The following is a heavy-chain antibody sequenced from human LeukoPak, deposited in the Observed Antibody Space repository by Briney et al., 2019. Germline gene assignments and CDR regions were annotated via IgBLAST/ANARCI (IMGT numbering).Heavy chain of an antibody. D-gene: IGHD3-10*01. Sequence: ESGPTLVKPTQTLTLTCTFSGFSLSTSGVGVAWIRQPPEKALEWLAFIYWDDERRYSPSLKSRLAITKDTSKNQVVLTMTNMDPVDTATYYCAHRHLYNYFDSWGQGSLVTVSS. CDR2: IYWDDER. J-gene: IGHJ4*02. CDR3: AHRHLYNYFDS. CDR1: GFSLSTSGVG. V-gene: IGHV2-5*02.